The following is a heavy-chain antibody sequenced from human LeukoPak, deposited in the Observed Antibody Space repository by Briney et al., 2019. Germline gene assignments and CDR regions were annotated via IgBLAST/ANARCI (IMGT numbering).Heavy chain of an antibody. V-gene: IGHV1-8*03. Sequence: ASVKVSCKASGYTFTSYDINWVRQATGQGLEWMGWMNPNSGNTGYAQKFQGRVTITRNTSISTAYMELSSLRSEDTAVYYCAREAASYDFWSGYYVLGRYGAFDIWGQGTMVTVSS. J-gene: IGHJ3*02. CDR2: MNPNSGNT. CDR3: AREAASYDFWSGYYVLGRYGAFDI. CDR1: GYTFTSYD. D-gene: IGHD3-3*01.